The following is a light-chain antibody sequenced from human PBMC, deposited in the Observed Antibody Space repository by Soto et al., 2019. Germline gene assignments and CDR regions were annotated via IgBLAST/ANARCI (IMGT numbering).Light chain of an antibody. CDR2: GAS. J-gene: IGKJ1*01. Sequence: ELVLTQAPGTLSLSPGERATLSCRASQSVSSSYLAWYQQKPGQAPRLLIYGASSRATGIPDRFSGSGSGTDFTLTISRLEPEDFAVYYCQHYGSSWTFGQGTKVEI. CDR1: QSVSSSY. V-gene: IGKV3-20*01. CDR3: QHYGSSWT.